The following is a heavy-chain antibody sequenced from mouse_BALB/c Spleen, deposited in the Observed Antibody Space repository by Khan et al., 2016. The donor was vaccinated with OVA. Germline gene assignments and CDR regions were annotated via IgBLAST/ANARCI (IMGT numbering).Heavy chain of an antibody. Sequence: EVELVESGPGLVKPSQSLSLTCTVTGYSITSDYVRNWIRQFPGNKLEWMGYLSDSGSTNYNPSLKSRITITRDTSKNQFFLQLNSVTTEDTATDYCARDGSRYNYDMDYWGQGTSVTVSS. J-gene: IGHJ4*01. CDR2: LSDSGST. CDR1: GYSITSDYV. V-gene: IGHV3-2*02. CDR3: ARDGSRYNYDMDY. D-gene: IGHD1-1*01.